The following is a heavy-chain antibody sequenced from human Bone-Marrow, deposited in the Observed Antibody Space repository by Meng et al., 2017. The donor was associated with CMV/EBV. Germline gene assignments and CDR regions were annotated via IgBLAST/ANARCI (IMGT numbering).Heavy chain of an antibody. D-gene: IGHD2-2*02. J-gene: IGHJ1*01. CDR3: ARETGYCSSTSCYIPYFQH. CDR2: INPNSGGT. CDR1: GYTFTGYY. V-gene: IGHV1-2*02. Sequence: ASVKVSCKASGYTFTGYYMHWVRQAPGQGLEWMGWINPNSGGTNYAQKFQGRVTMTRDTSISTAYMEPSRLRSDDTAVYYCARETGYCSSTSCYIPYFQHWGQGTLVTVSS.